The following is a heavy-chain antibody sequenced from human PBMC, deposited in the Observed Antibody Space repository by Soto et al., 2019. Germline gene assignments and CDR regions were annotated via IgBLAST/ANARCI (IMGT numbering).Heavy chain of an antibody. CDR2: INHSGST. V-gene: IGHV4-34*01. J-gene: IGHJ4*02. CDR3: ARQRPYRYYAFWSGYPSSYYFGY. D-gene: IGHD3-3*01. Sequence: PSETLSLTCAVYGGSFSGYYWSWIRQPPGKGLEWIGEINHSGSTNYNPSLKSRVTISVDTSKNQFSLKLSSVTAADTSVYYCARQRPYRYYAFWSGYPSSYYFGYWRQGTLVTVS. CDR1: GGSFSGYY.